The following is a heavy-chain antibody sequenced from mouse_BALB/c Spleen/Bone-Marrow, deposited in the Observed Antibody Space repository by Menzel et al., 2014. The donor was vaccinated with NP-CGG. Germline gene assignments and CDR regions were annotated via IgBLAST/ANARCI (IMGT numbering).Heavy chain of an antibody. CDR3: AREGYDYDWFAD. CDR1: GFTFSSYG. CDR2: ISGGGSYI. Sequence: EVKVEESGGDLVRPGGSLKLSCAASGFTFSSYGMSWVRQTPEKRLEWVATISGGGSYIYYADNVKGRFIISRGNAKNNLYLQVRSLRSEDTALYYCAREGYDYDWFADWGQGTLVTVSA. D-gene: IGHD2-4*01. V-gene: IGHV5-9-2*01. J-gene: IGHJ3*01.